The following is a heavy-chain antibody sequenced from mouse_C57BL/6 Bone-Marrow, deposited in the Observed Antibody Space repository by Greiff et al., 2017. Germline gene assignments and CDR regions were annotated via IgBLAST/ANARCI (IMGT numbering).Heavy chain of an antibody. Sequence: HVQLQQPGAELVRPGSSVKLSCKASGYTFTSYWMHWVKQRPIQGLEWIGNIDPSDSETHYNQKFKDKATLTVDKSSSTAYMQLSSLTSEDSAVYYCAKGRVTALYSYAMDYWGQGTSVTVSS. V-gene: IGHV1-52*01. J-gene: IGHJ4*01. D-gene: IGHD2-1*01. CDR3: AKGRVTALYSYAMDY. CDR2: IDPSDSET. CDR1: GYTFTSYW.